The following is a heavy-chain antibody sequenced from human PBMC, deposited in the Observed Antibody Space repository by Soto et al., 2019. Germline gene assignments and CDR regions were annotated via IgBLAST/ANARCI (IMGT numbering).Heavy chain of an antibody. CDR3: ARDRFELIAARIWHYGMDV. V-gene: IGHV3-53*01. J-gene: IGHJ6*02. CDR2: IYSGGST. D-gene: IGHD6-6*01. Sequence: GGSLRLSCAASGFTVSSNYMSWVRQAPGKGLEWVSVIYSGGSTYYADSVKGRFTISRDNSKNTLYLQMNSLRAEDTAVYYCARDRFELIAARIWHYGMDVWGQGTTVTSP. CDR1: GFTVSSNY.